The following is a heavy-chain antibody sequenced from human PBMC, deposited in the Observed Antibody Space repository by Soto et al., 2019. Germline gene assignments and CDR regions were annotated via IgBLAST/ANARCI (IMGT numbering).Heavy chain of an antibody. Sequence: QVQLVQSGAEVKKPGASVKVSCKASGYRFNSYGIHWVRQASGQGLEWMGWINPNSGNTGYADKFQGRVTLTRDTSISSDFMELRRLRSDDTAVYYCARADGRSHDAFDIWGQGTMVTVSS. CDR2: INPNSGNT. CDR3: ARADGRSHDAFDI. V-gene: IGHV1-8*01. J-gene: IGHJ3*02. D-gene: IGHD1-26*01. CDR1: GYRFNSYG.